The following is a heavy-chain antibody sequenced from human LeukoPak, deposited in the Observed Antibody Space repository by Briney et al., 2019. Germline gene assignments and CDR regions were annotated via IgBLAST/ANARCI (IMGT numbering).Heavy chain of an antibody. CDR3: ARAPVRVSGYYYGMDV. Sequence: ASVKVSCKASGYTFTSYGISWVRQAPGQGLEWMGWISAYNGNTNYAQKLQGRVTMTIDTSTSTAYMELRSLRSDDTAVYYCARAPVRVSGYYYGMDVWGQGTTVTVSS. J-gene: IGHJ6*02. CDR2: ISAYNGNT. CDR1: GYTFTSYG. D-gene: IGHD4-17*01. V-gene: IGHV1-18*01.